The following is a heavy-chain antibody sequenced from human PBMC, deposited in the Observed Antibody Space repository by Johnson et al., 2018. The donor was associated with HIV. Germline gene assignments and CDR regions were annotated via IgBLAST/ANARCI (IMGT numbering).Heavy chain of an antibody. J-gene: IGHJ3*01. V-gene: IGHV3-30*18. CDR3: AKVSSSSTWAHDPFDV. CDR2: ISNDGSAK. CDR1: GFTFSSYA. Sequence: QMQLVESGGGVVQPGGSLRLSCAASGFTFSSYAMSWVRQAPGKGLEWAAVISNDGSAKYYAYSVKGRFTISRDNAKSSLYLQMNSLRVEDTALYYCAKVSSSSTWAHDPFDVWGQGTMVTVSS. D-gene: IGHD6-6*01.